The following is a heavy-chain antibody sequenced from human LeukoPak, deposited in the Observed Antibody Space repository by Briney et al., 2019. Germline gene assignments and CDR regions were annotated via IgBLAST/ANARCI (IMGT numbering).Heavy chain of an antibody. CDR3: AKVRGPIHAFDV. D-gene: IGHD3-10*01. CDR1: GYTFTGYY. CDR2: IIPNSGGT. Sequence: ASVKVSCKASGYTFTGYYMHWVRQAPGQGLEWMGWIIPNSGGTNYAQTFQGRVTMTRDTSISTVYMELSRLKSDDTAVYYCAKVRGPIHAFDVWGQGTVVTVSS. V-gene: IGHV1-2*02. J-gene: IGHJ3*01.